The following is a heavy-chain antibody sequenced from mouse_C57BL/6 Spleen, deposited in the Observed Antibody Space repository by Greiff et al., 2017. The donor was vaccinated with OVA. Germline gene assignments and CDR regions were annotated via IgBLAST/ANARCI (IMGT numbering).Heavy chain of an antibody. CDR2: IYPGDGDT. V-gene: IGHV1-82*01. CDR3: ARRWGLPDYFDY. CDR1: GYAFSSSW. Sequence: QVQLQQSGPELVKPGASVKISCKASGYAFSSSWMNWVKQRPGKGLEWIGRIYPGDGDTNYNGKFKGKATLTADKSSSTAYMQLSSLTSEDSAVYFCARRWGLPDYFDYWGQGTTLTVSS. D-gene: IGHD2-10*01. J-gene: IGHJ2*01.